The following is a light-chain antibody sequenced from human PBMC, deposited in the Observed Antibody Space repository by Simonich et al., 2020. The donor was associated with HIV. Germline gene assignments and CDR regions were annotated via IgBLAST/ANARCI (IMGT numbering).Light chain of an antibody. Sequence: QSALTQPASVSGSPGQSITISCTGTRSDVGCYNYVSWYQQHPGKAPKVMIYDVSKRPSGVSNRFSGSKSGNTASLTISGLQAEDEADYYCSSYTSSSTYVFGGGTKLTVL. CDR3: SSYTSSSTYV. J-gene: IGLJ3*02. CDR2: DVS. V-gene: IGLV2-14*01. CDR1: RSDVGCYNY.